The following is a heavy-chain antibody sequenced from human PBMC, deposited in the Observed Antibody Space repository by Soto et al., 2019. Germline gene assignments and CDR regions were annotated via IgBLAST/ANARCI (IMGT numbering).Heavy chain of an antibody. CDR3: ARGLATLPVFAFDI. CDR2: VYWNDDK. D-gene: IGHD1-1*01. V-gene: IGHV2-5*01. J-gene: IGHJ3*02. CDR1: GISLSASGLG. Sequence: SVPTLVNPTQTLTLTCTLSGISLSASGLGLGWIRQTPGKALEWLALVYWNDDKHYSPSLKSRLTITKDTSKNRAILTMTNMDPVDTATYYCARGLATLPVFAFDIWGQGTVVTVSS.